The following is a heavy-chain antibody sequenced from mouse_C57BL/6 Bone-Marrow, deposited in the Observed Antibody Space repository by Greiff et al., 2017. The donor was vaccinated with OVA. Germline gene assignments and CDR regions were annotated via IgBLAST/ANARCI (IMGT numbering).Heavy chain of an antibody. J-gene: IGHJ2*01. D-gene: IGHD1-1*01. V-gene: IGHV1-64*01. CDR1: GYTFTSYW. CDR3: ARHYSGSSAFDY. CDR2: IHPNSGST. Sequence: QVQLQQPGAELVKPGASVKLSCKASGYTFTSYWMHWVKQRPGQGLEWIGMIHPNSGSTNYNEKFKSKATLTVDKASSTAYMQHSSLTSEDSAVYYCARHYSGSSAFDYWGQGTALTVSS.